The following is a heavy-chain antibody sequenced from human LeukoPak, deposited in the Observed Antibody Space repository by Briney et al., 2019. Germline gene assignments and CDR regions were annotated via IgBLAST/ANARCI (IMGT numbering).Heavy chain of an antibody. CDR1: GGTFSSYA. CDR3: ARADPDAFDI. J-gene: IGHJ3*02. CDR2: IIPIFGTA. Sequence: ASVKVSCKASGGTFSSYAISWLRQAPGQGLEWMGGIIPIFGTANYAQKFQGRVTITADESTSTAYMELSSLRSEDTAVYYCARADPDAFDIWGQGTMVTVSS. V-gene: IGHV1-69*13.